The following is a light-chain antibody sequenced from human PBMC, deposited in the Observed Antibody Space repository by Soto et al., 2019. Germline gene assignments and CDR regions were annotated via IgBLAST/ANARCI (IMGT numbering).Light chain of an antibody. Sequence: QSALTQPPSASGSPGQSVTISCTGTSSDVGRYNYVSWYQQYPGKAPKLMIYGVSKRPSGVPDRFSGSKSGNTASLTVSGLQAEDEADYYCSSYAGSNNLVFGGGTKLT. CDR3: SSYAGSNNLV. V-gene: IGLV2-8*01. CDR1: SSDVGRYNY. J-gene: IGLJ3*02. CDR2: GVS.